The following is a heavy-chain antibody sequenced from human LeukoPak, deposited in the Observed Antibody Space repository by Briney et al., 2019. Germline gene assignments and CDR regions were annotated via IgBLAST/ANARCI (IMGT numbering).Heavy chain of an antibody. CDR1: GFTFSSYS. Sequence: GGSLRLSCAVSGFTFSSYSMNWVRQAPGKGLEWVSSISSSSSYIYYADSVKGRFTISRDNAKNSLYLQMNSLRAEDTAVYYCARSAYSSSSLGNFDYWGQGTLVTVSS. V-gene: IGHV3-21*01. J-gene: IGHJ4*02. CDR3: ARSAYSSSSLGNFDY. CDR2: ISSSSSYI. D-gene: IGHD6-6*01.